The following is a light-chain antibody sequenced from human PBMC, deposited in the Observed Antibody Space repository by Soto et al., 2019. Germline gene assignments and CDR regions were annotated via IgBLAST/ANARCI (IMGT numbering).Light chain of an antibody. Sequence: EIVLTQSPGTLSLSPGERATLSCRASQSVSSNFLAWYQQKPGQAPRLLIYGAFNRATGIPDRFSGSGSGTDFTLTISRLEPEDFAVYYCLQDGSSPYTFGQGTKLEIK. V-gene: IGKV3-20*01. CDR1: QSVSSNF. CDR3: LQDGSSPYT. J-gene: IGKJ2*01. CDR2: GAF.